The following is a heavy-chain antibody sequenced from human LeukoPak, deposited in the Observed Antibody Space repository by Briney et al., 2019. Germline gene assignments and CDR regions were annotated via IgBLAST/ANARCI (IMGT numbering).Heavy chain of an antibody. J-gene: IGHJ6*03. Sequence: PGGSLRLSCAASGFTFSNAGMNWVRQAPGKGLEWVGRIKTKSEGGTTDYAAPAKGRFTISRDDSKNALFLQMDSLKSDDTAMYYCTTEFKELGSFFYFYYMDVWGTGTTVTISS. CDR3: TTEFKELGSFFYFYYMDV. V-gene: IGHV3-15*01. CDR2: IKTKSEGGTT. CDR1: GFTFSNAG. D-gene: IGHD3-10*01.